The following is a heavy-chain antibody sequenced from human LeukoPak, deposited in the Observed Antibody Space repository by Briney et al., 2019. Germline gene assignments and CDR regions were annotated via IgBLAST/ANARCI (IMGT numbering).Heavy chain of an antibody. D-gene: IGHD6-13*01. Sequence: GGSLRLSCAASGFTFSSYGMHWVRQAPGKGLEWVAVISYDGSNKYYADSVKGRFTISRDNSKNTLYLQMNSLRAEDTAVYYCARDGAIAAAGIEGYYYYYYMDVWGKGTTVTISS. J-gene: IGHJ6*03. V-gene: IGHV3-30*03. CDR1: GFTFSSYG. CDR3: ARDGAIAAAGIEGYYYYYYMDV. CDR2: ISYDGSNK.